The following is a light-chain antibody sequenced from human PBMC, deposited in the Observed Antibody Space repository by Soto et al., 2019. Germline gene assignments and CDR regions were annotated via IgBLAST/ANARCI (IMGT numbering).Light chain of an antibody. Sequence: QSVLTQPASVSGSPGQSITISCTGTSSDVGGYNYVSWYQQHPGTPPKLMIYDVSNRPSGVSNRFSGSKSGNTASLTISGLQAEDEADYYCSSYTSSSTLGVFGGGTKLTVL. CDR3: SSYTSSSTLGV. CDR1: SSDVGGYNY. V-gene: IGLV2-14*01. J-gene: IGLJ2*01. CDR2: DVS.